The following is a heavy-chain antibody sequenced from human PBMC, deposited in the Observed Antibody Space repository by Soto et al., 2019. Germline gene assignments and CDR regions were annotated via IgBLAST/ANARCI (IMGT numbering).Heavy chain of an antibody. CDR1: GYAFTTYG. CDR2: ISAHNGNT. Sequence: QVHLVQSGAEVKKAGASVKVSCQGSGYAFTTYGITWVRQAPGQGLEWMGWISAHNGNTNYAERIQGRVTVTRDTSTSTAYMELRSLRYDDTAVYYCARGRYGDYWGQGALVTVSS. V-gene: IGHV1-18*01. D-gene: IGHD1-1*01. J-gene: IGHJ4*02. CDR3: ARGRYGDY.